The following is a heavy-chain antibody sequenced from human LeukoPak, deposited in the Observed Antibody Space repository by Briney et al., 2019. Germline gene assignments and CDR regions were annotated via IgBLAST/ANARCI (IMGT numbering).Heavy chain of an antibody. CDR3: AREILVLTGTKLYYFDY. CDR2: INANDGGT. Sequence: ASVKVCCKASGNTFTGYFIHWVRQAPGHGVEWMGRINANDGGTQYAQHFQGRVTMTRDTSTNTAYMELSSLTSDDTALFYCAREILVLTGTKLYYFDYWGQGTLVTVSS. V-gene: IGHV1-2*06. CDR1: GNTFTGYF. J-gene: IGHJ4*02. D-gene: IGHD1-7*01.